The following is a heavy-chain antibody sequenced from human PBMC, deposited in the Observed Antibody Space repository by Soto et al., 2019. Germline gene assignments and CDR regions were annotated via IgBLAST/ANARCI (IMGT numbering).Heavy chain of an antibody. CDR1: GGSVTSGNYY. D-gene: IGHD2-15*01. CDR2: IYTSGST. V-gene: IGHV4-61*02. CDR3: ARERGVVVVAATPRSNNWFDP. J-gene: IGHJ5*02. Sequence: PSETLSLTCTVSGGSVTSGNYYWSWIRQPAGKGLEWIGRIYTSGSTNYNPSLKSRVTMSVDTSKNQFSLKLSSVTAADTAVYYCARERGVVVVAATPRSNNWFDPWGQGTLVTVSS.